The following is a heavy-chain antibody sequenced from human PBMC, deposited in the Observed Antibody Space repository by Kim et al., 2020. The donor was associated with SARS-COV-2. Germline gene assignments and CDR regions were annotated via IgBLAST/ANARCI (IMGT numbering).Heavy chain of an antibody. V-gene: IGHV3-33*06. D-gene: IGHD5-18*01. CDR1: GFTFSSYG. CDR3: AKDPTLRDTAMGPGSYYGMDV. Sequence: GGSLRLSCAASGFTFSSYGMHWVRQAPGKGLEWVAVIWYDGSNKYYADSVKGRFTISRDNSKNTLYLQMNSLRAEDTAVYYCAKDPTLRDTAMGPGSYYGMDVWGQGTTVTVSS. J-gene: IGHJ6*02. CDR2: IWYDGSNK.